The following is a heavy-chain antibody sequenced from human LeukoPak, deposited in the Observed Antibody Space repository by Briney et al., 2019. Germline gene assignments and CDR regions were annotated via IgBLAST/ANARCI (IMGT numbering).Heavy chain of an antibody. V-gene: IGHV3-74*01. J-gene: IGHJ4*02. Sequence: GGSLRLSCAASGFTFSSYWMHWVRQVPGKGLMWVSHINRDGSTPRYADSVKGRFTISRDNAKNTLYLQMNSLRAEDTAVYYCAGGQLDGIWSYWGQGTLVTVSS. CDR3: AGGQLDGIWSY. CDR2: INRDGSTP. CDR1: GFTFSSYW. D-gene: IGHD3-3*01.